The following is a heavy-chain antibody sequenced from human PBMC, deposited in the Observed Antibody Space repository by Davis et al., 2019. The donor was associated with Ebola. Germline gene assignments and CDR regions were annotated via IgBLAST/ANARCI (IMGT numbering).Heavy chain of an antibody. Sequence: GGSLRLSCAASGFSVSSTYVSWVRQAPGKGLEWVSVLYTACTSRCTDYADSVRGRFSISRDSSRNTVFLQMNSLRAEDTAVYYCVRHYSTVWYHYDYFDYWGQGVLVTVSA. CDR3: VRHYSTVWYHYDYFDY. CDR2: LYTACTSRCT. CDR1: GFSVSSTY. D-gene: IGHD6-19*01. V-gene: IGHV3-66*04. J-gene: IGHJ4*02.